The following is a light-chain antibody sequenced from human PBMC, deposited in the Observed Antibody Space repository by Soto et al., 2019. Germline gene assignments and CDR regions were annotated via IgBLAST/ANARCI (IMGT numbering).Light chain of an antibody. V-gene: IGKV4-1*01. CDR3: QQYYSTPRT. CDR1: QSVLYSSNNKNY. Sequence: DIVMTQSPDSLAVSLGERATINCKSSQSVLYSSNNKNYLAWYQQKPGQPPKLLIYWASTRESGVPDRFSGSGSGTDLPLTISSLQAEDVAVYYCQQYYSTPRTFGQGTKLEIK. CDR2: WAS. J-gene: IGKJ2*01.